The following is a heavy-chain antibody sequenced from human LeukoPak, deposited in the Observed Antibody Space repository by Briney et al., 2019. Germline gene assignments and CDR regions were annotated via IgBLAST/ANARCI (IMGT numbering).Heavy chain of an antibody. CDR1: GYTFTSYG. V-gene: IGHV1-69*04. CDR3: ARSGDLWFGELLYGYFDY. Sequence: ASVKVSCKASGYTFTSYGISWVRQAPGQGLEWMGRIIPILGIANYAQKFQGRVTITADKSTSTAYMELSSLRSEDTAVYYCARSGDLWFGELLYGYFDYWGQGTLVTVSS. D-gene: IGHD3-10*01. CDR2: IIPILGIA. J-gene: IGHJ4*02.